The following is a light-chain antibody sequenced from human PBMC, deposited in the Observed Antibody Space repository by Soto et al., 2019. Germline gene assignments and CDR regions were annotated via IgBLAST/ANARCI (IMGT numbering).Light chain of an antibody. Sequence: VLTQPPSVSVAPGQTARITCGGNNIESKSVHWYQQRPGQAPVLVVHDDSDRPSGIPERISGSNSGNTATLTISRVEAGDEAEYYCQVWDGRSDHVIFGGGTKLTVL. CDR2: DDS. V-gene: IGLV3-21*02. CDR3: QVWDGRSDHVI. CDR1: NIESKS. J-gene: IGLJ2*01.